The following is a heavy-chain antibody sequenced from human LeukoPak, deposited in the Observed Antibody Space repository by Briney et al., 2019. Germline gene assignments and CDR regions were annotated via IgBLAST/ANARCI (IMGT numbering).Heavy chain of an antibody. Sequence: SETLSLTCTVSGGSISSYYWSWIRQPPGKGLEWIGYIYYSGSTNYNPSLKSRVTISVDTSKNQFSLKLSSVTAADTAVYYCATSTTVTTDYFDYWGQGTLVTVSP. D-gene: IGHD4-17*01. CDR2: IYYSGST. J-gene: IGHJ4*02. V-gene: IGHV4-59*08. CDR1: GGSISSYY. CDR3: ATSTTVTTDYFDY.